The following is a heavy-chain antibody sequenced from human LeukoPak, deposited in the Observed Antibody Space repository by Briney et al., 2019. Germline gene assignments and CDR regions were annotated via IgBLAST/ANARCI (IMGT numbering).Heavy chain of an antibody. J-gene: IGHJ6*03. Sequence: SETLSLTCAVYGGSFSGYYWSWIRQPPGKGLEWIGEINHSGSTNYNPSLKSRVTISVDTSKNKFSLKLSSVTAADTAVYDCARARRYRGYMDVWGKGTTVTVSS. CDR3: ARARRYRGYMDV. D-gene: IGHD3-16*01. CDR1: GGSFSGYY. CDR2: INHSGST. V-gene: IGHV4-34*01.